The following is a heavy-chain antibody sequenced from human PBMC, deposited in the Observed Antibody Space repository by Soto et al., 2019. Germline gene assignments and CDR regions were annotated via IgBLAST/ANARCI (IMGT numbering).Heavy chain of an antibody. J-gene: IGHJ3*01. CDR3: ARRASR. V-gene: IGHV3-48*03. Sequence: EVQLVESGGGLVQPGGSLRLSCAVSGFTFSSSEMYWVRQAPGKGLEWISYIHPSGQPIFYADSVKSRFTISRDNANNSLFLQMNSVRAEDTAVYYCARRASRWGQGTMVTVSS. D-gene: IGHD1-26*01. CDR2: IHPSGQPI. CDR1: GFTFSSSE.